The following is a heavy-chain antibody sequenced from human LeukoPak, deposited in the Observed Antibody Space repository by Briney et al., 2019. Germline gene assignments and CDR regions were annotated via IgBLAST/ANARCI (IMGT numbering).Heavy chain of an antibody. D-gene: IGHD3-22*01. V-gene: IGHV3-48*04. CDR2: ISSSSSTI. CDR1: GFTFSSYS. CDR3: ARSLVDYYDSSALDY. Sequence: PGGSLRLSCAASGFTFSSYSMNWVRQAPGKGLEWVSYISSSSSTIYYADSVKGRFTISRDNAKNSLYLQMNSLRAEDTAVYYCARSLVDYYDSSALDYWGQGTLVTVSS. J-gene: IGHJ4*02.